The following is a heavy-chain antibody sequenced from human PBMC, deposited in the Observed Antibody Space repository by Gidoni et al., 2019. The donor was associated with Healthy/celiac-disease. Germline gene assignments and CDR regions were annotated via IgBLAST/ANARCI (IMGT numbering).Heavy chain of an antibody. CDR2: RP. J-gene: IGHJ4*02. D-gene: IGHD3-10*01. V-gene: IGHV4-30-2*04. CDR3: ARAPRGSYVDY. Sequence: RPYDNPSLKSRVTISVDTSKNQFSLKLSSVTAADTAVYYCARAPRGSYVDYWGQGTLVTVSS.